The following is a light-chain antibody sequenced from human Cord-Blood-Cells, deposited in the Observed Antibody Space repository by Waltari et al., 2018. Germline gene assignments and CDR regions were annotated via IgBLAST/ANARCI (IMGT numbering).Light chain of an antibody. CDR1: QSVSSY. CDR2: DAS. J-gene: IGKJ5*01. CDR3: QQRSNWRPSS. Sequence: ETALTKTPATLSLSPGEQATLSCRPSQSVSSYLAWYQQKPGLTPRLLIYDASNRATSIPARFSGSGSGTDFALTSNSLEPEDCAVYCCQQRSNWRPSSFGQGTRLEIK. V-gene: IGKV3-11*01.